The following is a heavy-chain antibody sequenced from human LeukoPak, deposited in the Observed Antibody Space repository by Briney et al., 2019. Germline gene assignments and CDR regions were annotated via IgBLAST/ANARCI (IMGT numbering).Heavy chain of an antibody. CDR1: GFTFSSYS. Sequence: GGSLRLSCAASGFTFSSYSMNWVRQAPGKGLEWVSSISSSSSYIYYADSVKGRFTISRDNSKNTLYLQMNSLRAEDTAVYYCAKDLTADYGDYFDYWGQGTLVTVSS. D-gene: IGHD4-17*01. J-gene: IGHJ4*02. CDR2: ISSSSSYI. V-gene: IGHV3-21*04. CDR3: AKDLTADYGDYFDY.